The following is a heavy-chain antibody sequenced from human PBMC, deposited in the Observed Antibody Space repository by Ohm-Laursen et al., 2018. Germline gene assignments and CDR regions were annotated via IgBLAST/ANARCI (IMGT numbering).Heavy chain of an antibody. V-gene: IGHV3-23*01. J-gene: IGHJ4*02. CDR3: AKDQRDY. CDR1: KFSFSSYA. Sequence: SLRLSCAASKFSFSSYAMTWVRQAPGKGLEWVSSISGRGDRTFYADSVKGRFTISRDNSKNTLVLQMNSLRAEDTAVYYCAKDQRDYWGQGTLVTVSS. CDR2: ISGRGDRT.